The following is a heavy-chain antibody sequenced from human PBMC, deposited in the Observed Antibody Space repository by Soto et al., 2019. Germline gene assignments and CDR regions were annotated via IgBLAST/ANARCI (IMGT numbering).Heavy chain of an antibody. CDR1: GYTFTSYA. V-gene: IGHV1-3*01. CDR2: INAGNGNT. Sequence: ASVKVSCKASGYTFTSYAMHWVRQAPGQRLEWMGWINAGNGNTKYSQKFQGRVTITRDTSASTAYMELSSLRSEDTAVYYCARARGVVPAALSYWFEPWGQGTLVIVSS. J-gene: IGHJ5*02. D-gene: IGHD2-2*01. CDR3: ARARGVVPAALSYWFEP.